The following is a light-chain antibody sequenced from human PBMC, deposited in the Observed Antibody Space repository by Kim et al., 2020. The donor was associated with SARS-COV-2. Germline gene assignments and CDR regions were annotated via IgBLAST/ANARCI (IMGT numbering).Light chain of an antibody. CDR1: QSISSY. CDR2: AAS. J-gene: IGKJ2*01. V-gene: IGKV1-39*01. Sequence: DIQMTQSPSSLSASVGDRVTITCRASQSISSYLNWYQQKPEKAPKLLIYAASSLQSGVPSRFSGSGSGTDFTLTISSLQPEDFATYYCQQSYSTPPDTFGQGTKLEI. CDR3: QQSYSTPPDT.